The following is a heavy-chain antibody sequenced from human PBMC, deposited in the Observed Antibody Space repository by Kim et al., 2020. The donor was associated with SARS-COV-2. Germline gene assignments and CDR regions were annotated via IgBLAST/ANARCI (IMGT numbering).Heavy chain of an antibody. D-gene: IGHD3-22*01. V-gene: IGHV3-11*06. Sequence: RFTISRDNAKNSLYLQMNSLRAEDTAVYYCARPGLYYYDSSGYYIDAFDIWGQGTMVTVSS. CDR3: ARPGLYYYDSSGYYIDAFDI. J-gene: IGHJ3*02.